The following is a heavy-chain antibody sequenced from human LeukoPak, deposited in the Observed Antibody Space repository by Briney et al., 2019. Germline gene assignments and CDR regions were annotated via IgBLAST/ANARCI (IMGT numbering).Heavy chain of an antibody. CDR1: GYTFTSYG. D-gene: IGHD1-26*01. V-gene: IGHV1-18*01. J-gene: IGHJ3*02. CDR3: ARVRGSYPFDAFDI. CDR2: ISAYNGNT. Sequence: ASVKVSCNASGYTFTSYGISWVRQAPGQGLEWMGWISAYNGNTNYAQKLQGRVTMTTDTSTSTAYMELRSLRSDDTAVYYCARVRGSYPFDAFDIWGQGTMVTVSS.